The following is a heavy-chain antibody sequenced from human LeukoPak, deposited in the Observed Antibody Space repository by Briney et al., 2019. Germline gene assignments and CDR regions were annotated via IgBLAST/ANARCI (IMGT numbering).Heavy chain of an antibody. V-gene: IGHV1-18*01. D-gene: IGHD3-9*01. Sequence: ASVKVSCKASGYTFTSYGISWVRQAPGQGLEWMGWISAYNGNTNYAQKLQGRVTMTTDTSTSTAYMELRSLGSDDTAVYYCARGRDTYYDILTGYYFALDAFDIWGQGTMVAVSS. J-gene: IGHJ3*02. CDR1: GYTFTSYG. CDR3: ARGRDTYYDILTGYYFALDAFDI. CDR2: ISAYNGNT.